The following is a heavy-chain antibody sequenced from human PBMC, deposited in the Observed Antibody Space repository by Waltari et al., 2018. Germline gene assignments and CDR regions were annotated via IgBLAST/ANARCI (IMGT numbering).Heavy chain of an antibody. Sequence: QVQLQESGQGLVKPSGTLSLTCAVSGDSISGNYWWSWVRQSPEKGLEWIGQVHHSGKTHYNPSLQSRVTISLDKPKNQFSLNLNSVTAADTPVYYCAGDRAIGLFFDYWGRGTLVTVSS. J-gene: IGHJ4*02. CDR1: GDSISGNYW. V-gene: IGHV4-4*02. CDR2: VHHSGKT. CDR3: AGDRAIGLFFDY. D-gene: IGHD2-2*01.